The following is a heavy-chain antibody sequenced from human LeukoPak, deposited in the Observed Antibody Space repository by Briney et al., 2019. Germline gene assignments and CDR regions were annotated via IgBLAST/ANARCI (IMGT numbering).Heavy chain of an antibody. Sequence: SVTVSFTASGGTFTNFASSWVRQAPGQGLEWMGGIINMFGTTNYAQKFQGRVTITADKITSIAYMDLSSLRSEQTAVYHCTRGGADDYGDDPEALYIWGQGTMVTVSS. CDR2: IINMFGTT. D-gene: IGHD4-17*01. CDR3: TRGGADDYGDDPEALYI. J-gene: IGHJ3*02. V-gene: IGHV1-69*06. CDR1: GGTFTNFA.